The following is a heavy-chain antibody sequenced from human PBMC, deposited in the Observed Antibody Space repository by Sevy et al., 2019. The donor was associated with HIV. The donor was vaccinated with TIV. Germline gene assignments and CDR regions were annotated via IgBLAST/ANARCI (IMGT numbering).Heavy chain of an antibody. CDR1: GGSISSVNW. Sequence: SETLSLTCAVSGGSISSVNWWHWVRQPPGKGLEWIGEIYHSGYTNYNPSLKSRVTISVDNSKNQFSLKLGFVTAADTAVYYCARGGETPRGFDPWGQGSLVTVSS. J-gene: IGHJ5*02. V-gene: IGHV4-4*02. D-gene: IGHD3-16*01. CDR3: ARGGETPRGFDP. CDR2: IYHSGYT.